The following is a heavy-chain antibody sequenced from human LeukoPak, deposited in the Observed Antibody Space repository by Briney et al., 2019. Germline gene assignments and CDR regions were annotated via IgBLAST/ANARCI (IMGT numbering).Heavy chain of an antibody. Sequence: PSETLSLTCTVSGGSISSGSYYWSWIRQPAGKGLEWIGRIYTSGSTNYNPSLKSRVTISVDTSKNQFSLKLSSVTAADTAVYYCARDGDFWSGYYVGWFDPWGQGTLVTVSS. J-gene: IGHJ5*02. CDR1: GGSISSGSYY. CDR3: ARDGDFWSGYYVGWFDP. V-gene: IGHV4-61*02. D-gene: IGHD3-3*01. CDR2: IYTSGST.